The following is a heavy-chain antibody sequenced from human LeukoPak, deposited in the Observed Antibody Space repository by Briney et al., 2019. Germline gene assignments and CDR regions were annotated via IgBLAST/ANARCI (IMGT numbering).Heavy chain of an antibody. CDR2: IYYSGST. Sequence: SQTLSLTCTVSGGSISSGDYYCSWIRQPPGKGLEWIGYIYYSGSTYYNPSLKSRVTISVDTSKNQFSLKLSSVTAADTAVYYCARDSGNYGDFDYWGQGTLVTVSS. V-gene: IGHV4-30-4*08. D-gene: IGHD4-17*01. CDR1: GGSISSGDYY. CDR3: ARDSGNYGDFDY. J-gene: IGHJ4*02.